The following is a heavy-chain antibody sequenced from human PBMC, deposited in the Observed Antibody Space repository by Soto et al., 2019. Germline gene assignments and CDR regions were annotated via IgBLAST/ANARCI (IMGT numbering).Heavy chain of an antibody. V-gene: IGHV4-39*01. CDR3: SRRNPSTPYFGY. Sequence: QLQLQESGPGLVRPSETLSLTCIVSGDSISSSSYFWGWIRQPPGKGLEWIGSIYHTGTTYYNPSLESLVSMSVDTSNSQFSLKLTSATAADSGVYYCSRRNPSTPYFGYLGQGTLVTVSS. CDR2: IYHTGTT. CDR1: GDSISSSSYF. J-gene: IGHJ4*02.